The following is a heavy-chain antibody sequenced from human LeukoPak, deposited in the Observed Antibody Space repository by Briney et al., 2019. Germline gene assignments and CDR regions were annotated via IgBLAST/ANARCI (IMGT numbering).Heavy chain of an antibody. CDR3: ARGNADVLRYFDRLQKYYYYYYMDV. Sequence: PSETLSLTCTVSGGSISYYYWSWIRQPPGKGLEWIGYIYYSGSTNYNSSFKSRVTISIDTSKNQFSLKLSSVTAADTAVYYCARGNADVLRYFDRLQKYYYYYYMDVWGKGTTVTISS. CDR1: GGSISYYY. CDR2: IYYSGST. V-gene: IGHV4-59*01. D-gene: IGHD3-9*01. J-gene: IGHJ6*03.